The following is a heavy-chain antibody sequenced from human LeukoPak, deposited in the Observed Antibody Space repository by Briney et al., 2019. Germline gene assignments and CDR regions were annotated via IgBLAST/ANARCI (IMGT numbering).Heavy chain of an antibody. CDR2: ISGSGGST. CDR3: AKDGMVRGVTALDY. D-gene: IGHD3-10*01. Sequence: GGSLRLSCAASGFTFSSYWMSWVRQAPGKGLEWVSTISGSGGSTYYADSVKGRFTISRDNSKNTLYLQMNSLRAEDTAVYYCAKDGMVRGVTALDYWGQGTLVTVSS. J-gene: IGHJ4*02. CDR1: GFTFSSYW. V-gene: IGHV3-23*01.